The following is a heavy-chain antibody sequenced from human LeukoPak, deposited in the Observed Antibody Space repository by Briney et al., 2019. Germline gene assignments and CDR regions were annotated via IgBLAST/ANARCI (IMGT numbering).Heavy chain of an antibody. CDR2: ISYDGSNK. V-gene: IGHV3-30*18. CDR3: AKDLTYCSGGSCYPGS. J-gene: IGHJ4*02. D-gene: IGHD2-15*01. CDR1: GFTFSSYG. Sequence: PGGSLRLSCAASGFTFSSYGMHWVRQAPGKGLEWVAVISYDGSNKYYADSVKGRFTISRDNSKNTLYLQMNSLRAEDTAVYYCAKDLTYCSGGSCYPGSWGQGTLVTVSS.